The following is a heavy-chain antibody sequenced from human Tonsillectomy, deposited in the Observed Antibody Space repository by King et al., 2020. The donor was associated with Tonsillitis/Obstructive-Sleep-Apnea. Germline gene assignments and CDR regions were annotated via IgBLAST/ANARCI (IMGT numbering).Heavy chain of an antibody. CDR2: ISWNSGSI. D-gene: IGHD5-18*01. CDR3: AKGQLWPRRTYYYYYYMDV. V-gene: IGHV3-9*01. Sequence: VQLVESGGGLVQPGRSLRLSCAASGFTFDDYAMHWVRQAPGKGLEWVSGISWNSGSIGYADSVKGRFTISRDNAKNSLYLQMNSLRAEDTALYYCAKGQLWPRRTYYYYYYMDVWGKGTTVTVSS. CDR1: GFTFDDYA. J-gene: IGHJ6*03.